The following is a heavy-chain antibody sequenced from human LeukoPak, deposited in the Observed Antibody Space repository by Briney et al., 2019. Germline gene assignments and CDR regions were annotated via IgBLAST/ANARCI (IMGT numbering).Heavy chain of an antibody. CDR1: GGSISSSNYY. Sequence: SETLSLTCTVPGGSISSSNYYWDWIRQSPGKGLEWIGSIYYSGSTYYNPSLKSRLAMSVDTSKNQFSLKLSSVTAADTAVYYCARSYSSGGFYYNYYYMDVWGKGTTVTVSS. V-gene: IGHV4-39*01. CDR3: ARSYSSGGFYYNYYYMDV. J-gene: IGHJ6*03. CDR2: IYYSGST. D-gene: IGHD6-19*01.